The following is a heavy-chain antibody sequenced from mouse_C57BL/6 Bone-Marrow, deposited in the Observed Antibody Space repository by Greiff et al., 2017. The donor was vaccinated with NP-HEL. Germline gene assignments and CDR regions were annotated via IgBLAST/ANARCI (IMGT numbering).Heavy chain of an antibody. J-gene: IGHJ1*03. V-gene: IGHV14-4*01. Sequence: VQLKESGAELVRPGALVKLSCTASGFNIKDDYMHWVKQRPEQGLEWIGWIDPENGDTEYASKFQGKATITADTSSNTAYLQLSSLTSEDTAVYYCTTGGYYGGYFDVWGTGTTVTVSS. CDR3: TTGGYYGGYFDV. D-gene: IGHD2-3*01. CDR1: GFNIKDDY. CDR2: IDPENGDT.